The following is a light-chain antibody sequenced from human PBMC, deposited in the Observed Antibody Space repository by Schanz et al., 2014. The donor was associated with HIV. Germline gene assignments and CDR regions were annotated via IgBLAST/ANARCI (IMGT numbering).Light chain of an antibody. CDR1: SSDIGAFNF. CDR2: DVG. CDR3: SSYTTSSTLV. J-gene: IGLJ2*01. Sequence: QSALIQPASVSGSPGQSITISCTGTSSDIGAFNFVSWYQHHPGKAPKVIIYDVGKRPSGVSDRFSGSKSGNTASLTISGLQADDEGDYYCSSYTTSSTLVFGGGTKLTVL. V-gene: IGLV2-14*03.